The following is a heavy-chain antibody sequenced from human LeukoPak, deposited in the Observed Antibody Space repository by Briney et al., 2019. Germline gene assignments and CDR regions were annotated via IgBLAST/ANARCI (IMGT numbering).Heavy chain of an antibody. V-gene: IGHV3-21*01. CDR3: VRDIGWELVDAFDI. J-gene: IGHJ3*02. D-gene: IGHD1-26*01. Sequence: GGSLRLSCAASGFTFSSYSMNWVRQAPGKGLEWVSSISSSSSYIYYADSVKGRFTISRDNAKNSLYLQMNSLRAEDTAVYYCVRDIGWELVDAFDIWGQGTMVTVSS. CDR2: ISSSSSYI. CDR1: GFTFSSYS.